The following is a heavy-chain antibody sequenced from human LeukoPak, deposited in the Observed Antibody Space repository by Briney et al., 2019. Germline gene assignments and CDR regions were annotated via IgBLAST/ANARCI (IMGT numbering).Heavy chain of an antibody. CDR1: GFTFSNYY. CDR3: ASGPPSWGHYDSSGPTTGDY. V-gene: IGHV3-11*01. D-gene: IGHD3-22*01. J-gene: IGHJ4*02. CDR2: ISGNGGTK. Sequence: GGSLRLSCAASGFTFSNYYISWIRQAPGKGLEWVSYISGNGGTKYDADSVKGRFIMTRDSAKKSVYLQMTSLRVEDTAVYYCASGPPSWGHYDSSGPTTGDYWGQGTLVTVPS.